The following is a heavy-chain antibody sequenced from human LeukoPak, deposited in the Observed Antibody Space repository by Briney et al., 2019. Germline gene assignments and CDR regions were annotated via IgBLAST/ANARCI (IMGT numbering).Heavy chain of an antibody. V-gene: IGHV4-4*07. D-gene: IGHD3-22*01. CDR2: LYPGVST. Sequence: SETLSLTCTVSGGPIYSYYWSWIRQTAGKGLEWIGRLYPGVSTDYNPSLKSRVTISVDTSKKHFALKLSAVTAADTAVYYCARMNFYDSTGYSPGHYMDVWGKGTTVTVSS. CDR3: ARMNFYDSTGYSPGHYMDV. CDR1: GGPIYSYY. J-gene: IGHJ6*03.